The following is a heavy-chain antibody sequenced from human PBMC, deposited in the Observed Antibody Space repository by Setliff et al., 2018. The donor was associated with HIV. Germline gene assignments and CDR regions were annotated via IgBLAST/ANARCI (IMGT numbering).Heavy chain of an antibody. CDR3: ARGRDDYNYDPFDI. J-gene: IGHJ3*02. Sequence: SETLSLTCAVYGGSFSGYHWSWIRQSPGKGLEWIGEINHSGTTNYNPSLKNRATISVDTSKNQFSLKLSSVTAADTAVYYCARGRDDYNYDPFDIWGQGTMVTVSS. V-gene: IGHV4-34*01. D-gene: IGHD4-4*01. CDR1: GGSFSGYH. CDR2: INHSGTT.